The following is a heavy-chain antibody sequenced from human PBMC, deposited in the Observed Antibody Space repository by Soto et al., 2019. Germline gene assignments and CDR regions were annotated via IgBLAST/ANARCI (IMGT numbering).Heavy chain of an antibody. V-gene: IGHV4-59*01. CDR3: AREGAAAYNYYYGMDV. CDR1: GGSICIYY. D-gene: IGHD6-13*01. Sequence: SETLSLTCTVSGGSICIYYLSWIRQPPGKGLEWIGYIYYSGSTNYHPSLKSRVTISVDTSKNQFSLKLSSVAAADTAVYYCAREGAAAYNYYYGMDVWGQGTTVTVSS. CDR2: IYYSGST. J-gene: IGHJ6*02.